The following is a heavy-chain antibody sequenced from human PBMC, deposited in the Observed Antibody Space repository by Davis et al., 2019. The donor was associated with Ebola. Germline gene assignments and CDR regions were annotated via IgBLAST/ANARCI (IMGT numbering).Heavy chain of an antibody. V-gene: IGHV3-11*01. CDR1: GFTFSDYY. CDR2: ISSSGSTI. CDR3: ARDGYYYGMDV. J-gene: IGHJ6*02. Sequence: GESLKISCAASGFTFSDYYMSWIRQAPGKGLEWVSYISSSGSTIYYADSVKGRFTISRDNAKNSLYLQMNSLRAEDTAVYYCARDGYYYGMDVWGQGTMVTVSS.